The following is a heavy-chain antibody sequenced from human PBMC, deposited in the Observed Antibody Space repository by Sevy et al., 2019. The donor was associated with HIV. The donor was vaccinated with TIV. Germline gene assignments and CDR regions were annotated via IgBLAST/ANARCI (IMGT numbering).Heavy chain of an antibody. J-gene: IGHJ1*01. CDR1: GGSITDKKYY. Sequence: SETLSLTCTVSGGSITDKKYYWAWIRQLPGKGLEWTESISYGGSAYYNPSLQSRVTLSVDTCKNQFSLNLSSVTATDTAKYYCARPVAAAGQGNEYFQHWGRGTLVTVSS. V-gene: IGHV4-39*01. CDR2: ISYGGSA. D-gene: IGHD6-13*01. CDR3: ARPVAAAGQGNEYFQH.